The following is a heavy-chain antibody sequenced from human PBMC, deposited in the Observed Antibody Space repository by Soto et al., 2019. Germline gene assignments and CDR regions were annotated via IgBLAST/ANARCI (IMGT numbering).Heavy chain of an antibody. CDR3: ARTGQHDAFDI. V-gene: IGHV1-3*01. CDR1: GYTFTSYA. D-gene: IGHD6-13*01. Sequence: GASVKGSCKGSGYTFTSYAIHLGRQAPGQRLEWMGWINAGNGNTKYSQKFQGRVTITRDTSASTAYMELSSLRSEDTAVYYCARTGQHDAFDIWGQGTMVTVSS. CDR2: INAGNGNT. J-gene: IGHJ3*02.